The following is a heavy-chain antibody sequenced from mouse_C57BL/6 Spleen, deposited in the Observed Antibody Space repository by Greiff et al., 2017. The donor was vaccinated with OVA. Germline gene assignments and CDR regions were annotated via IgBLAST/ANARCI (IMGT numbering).Heavy chain of an antibody. D-gene: IGHD1-3*01. V-gene: IGHV1-52*01. Sequence: QVQLQQPGAELVRPGSSVKLSCKASGYTFTSYWMHWVKQRPIQGLEWIGNIDPSDGETHYNQKFKDKATLTVDTSYSTAYMQLSSLAADDSAVYYCARSPLTERYIDDWGTGTTVTVSS. CDR1: GYTFTSYW. J-gene: IGHJ1*03. CDR2: IDPSDGET. CDR3: ARSPLTERYIDD.